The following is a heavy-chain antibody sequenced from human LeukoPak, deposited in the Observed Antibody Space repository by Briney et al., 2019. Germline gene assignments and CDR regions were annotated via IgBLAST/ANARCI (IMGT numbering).Heavy chain of an antibody. CDR3: AKVGLYYDSSGYYDY. J-gene: IGHJ4*02. CDR2: ISWKSGCI. V-gene: IGHV3-9*01. Sequence: GGSLRLSCAASGFIFDDYAMHWVRQAPGKGLEWVSGISWKSGCIGYADSVKGRFTISRDNAKNSLYLQMNSLRAEDTALYYCAKVGLYYDSSGYYDYWGQGTLVTVSS. D-gene: IGHD3-22*01. CDR1: GFIFDDYA.